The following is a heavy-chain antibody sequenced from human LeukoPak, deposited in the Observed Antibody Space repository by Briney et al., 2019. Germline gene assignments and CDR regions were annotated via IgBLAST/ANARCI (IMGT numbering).Heavy chain of an antibody. CDR1: GFTFSSYW. CDR2: IKQDGSEK. D-gene: IGHD1-26*01. Sequence: GGSLRLSCAASGFTFSSYWMSWVRQAPGKGLEWVANIKQDGSEKYYVDSVKGRFTISRDNAKNSLYLQMNSLRAEDTAEYYCAKTMGAIDHDYWGQGTLVTVSS. J-gene: IGHJ4*02. CDR3: AKTMGAIDHDY. V-gene: IGHV3-7*03.